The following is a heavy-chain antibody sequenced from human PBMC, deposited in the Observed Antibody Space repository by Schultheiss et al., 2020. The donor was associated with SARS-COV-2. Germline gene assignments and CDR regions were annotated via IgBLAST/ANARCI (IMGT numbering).Heavy chain of an antibody. CDR3: ARHAEQEQWLVRFDY. CDR2: IYYSGST. CDR1: GGSISSYY. J-gene: IGHJ4*02. D-gene: IGHD6-19*01. Sequence: SETLSLTCTVSGGSISSYYWSWIRQPPGKGLEWIGYIYYSGSTNYNPSLKSRVTISVDTSKNQFSLKLSSVTAADTAVYYCARHAEQEQWLVRFDYWGQGTLVTVS. V-gene: IGHV4-59*08.